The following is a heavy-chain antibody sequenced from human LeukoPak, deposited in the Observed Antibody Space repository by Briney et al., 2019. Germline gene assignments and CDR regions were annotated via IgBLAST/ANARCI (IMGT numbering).Heavy chain of an antibody. CDR3: AKDDAWLRFGE. J-gene: IGHJ4*02. CDR1: GFTFSNHG. Sequence: PGGSLRLSCAASGFTFSNHGMNWVRQAPGKGLEWVSGISPSGDIRYYADSVKGRFTISRDNSKNTLYLEVISLTAEDTAVYYWAKDDAWLRFGEWSQGTLVTVSS. CDR2: ISPSGDIR. D-gene: IGHD3-10*01. V-gene: IGHV3-23*01.